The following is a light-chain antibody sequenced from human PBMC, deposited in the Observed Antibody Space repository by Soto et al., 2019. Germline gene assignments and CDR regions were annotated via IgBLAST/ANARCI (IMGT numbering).Light chain of an antibody. CDR3: QQYYTTPHT. Sequence: DIVMTQSPDSLAVSLGERATINCKSSLSVLYSSNNKNDLAWYQQKPGQPPKLLIFWASTREPGVPDRFSGSESETDFTLTISSLQAEDVAVYYCQQYYTTPHTVGQGTNLEIK. V-gene: IGKV4-1*01. CDR1: LSVLYSSNNKND. J-gene: IGKJ2*01. CDR2: WAS.